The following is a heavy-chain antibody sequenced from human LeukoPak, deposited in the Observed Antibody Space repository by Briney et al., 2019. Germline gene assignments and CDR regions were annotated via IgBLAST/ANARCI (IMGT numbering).Heavy chain of an antibody. CDR1: GFTFSSYD. J-gene: IGHJ4*02. D-gene: IGHD1-26*01. CDR3: AKEEVQWELRFDY. Sequence: GGSLRLSCAASGFTFSSYDMHWVRQAPGKGLEWVAFIRYDGSNKYYADSVKGRFTISRDNSKNTLYLQMNSLRAEDTAVYYCAKEEVQWELRFDYWGQGTLVTVSS. CDR2: IRYDGSNK. V-gene: IGHV3-30*02.